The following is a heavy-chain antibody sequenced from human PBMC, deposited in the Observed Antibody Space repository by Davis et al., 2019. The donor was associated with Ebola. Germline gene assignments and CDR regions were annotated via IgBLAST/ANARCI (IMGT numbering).Heavy chain of an antibody. D-gene: IGHD6-13*01. CDR1: GFTFSSYW. J-gene: IGHJ4*02. V-gene: IGHV3-7*03. Sequence: GESLKISCAASGFTFSSYWMSWVRQAPGKGLEWVANIKQDGSEKYYVDSVKGRFTISRDNSKNTLYLQMNGLRAEDTAVYYCANLRSWSRYYFDYWGQGTLVTVSS. CDR2: IKQDGSEK. CDR3: ANLRSWSRYYFDY.